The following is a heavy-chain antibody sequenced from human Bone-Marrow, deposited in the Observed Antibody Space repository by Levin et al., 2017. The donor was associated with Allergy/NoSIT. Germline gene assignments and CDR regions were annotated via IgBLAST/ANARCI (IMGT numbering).Heavy chain of an antibody. Sequence: GESLKISCAASGFTFENYGMTWVRQVPGKGLEWVSGINWNSVSTGYADSVKGRFTISRDNAKNSLYLQMNSLRAEDTALYYCARRYSGYDWGASDIWGQGTMVTVSS. J-gene: IGHJ3*02. V-gene: IGHV3-20*04. CDR1: GFTFENYG. D-gene: IGHD5-12*01. CDR3: ARRYSGYDWGASDI. CDR2: INWNSVST.